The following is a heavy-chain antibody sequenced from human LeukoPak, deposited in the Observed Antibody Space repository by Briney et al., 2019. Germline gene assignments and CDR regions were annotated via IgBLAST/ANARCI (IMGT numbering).Heavy chain of an antibody. V-gene: IGHV3-23*01. Sequence: GGSLRLSCAASGFTFSSYAMSWVRQAPGKGLEWVSTIRGSGGGTYYADSVKGRFTLSRDNSKNTLYLQMNSLRDEDTALYYCARSSDYYDSNGYYGGDAFDIWGQGTMVTVSS. CDR2: IRGSGGGT. J-gene: IGHJ3*02. CDR1: GFTFSSYA. D-gene: IGHD3-22*01. CDR3: ARSSDYYDSNGYYGGDAFDI.